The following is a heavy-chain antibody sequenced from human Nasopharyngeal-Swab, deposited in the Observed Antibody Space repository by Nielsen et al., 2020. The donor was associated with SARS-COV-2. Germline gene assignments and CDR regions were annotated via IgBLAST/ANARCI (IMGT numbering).Heavy chain of an antibody. V-gene: IGHV3-21*01. CDR1: GSTFSTYS. Sequence: GGPLRLSCTASGSTFSTYSMTWVRQATGKGVEWVSSISGTSTYIYYADSVKGRFTVSRDNASNSLNLQMKSLTGDDTAVYYCARDLASSWRPIGNWYFDLWGRGTLVTVS. CDR2: ISGTSTYI. D-gene: IGHD6-13*01. J-gene: IGHJ2*01. CDR3: ARDLASSWRPIGNWYFDL.